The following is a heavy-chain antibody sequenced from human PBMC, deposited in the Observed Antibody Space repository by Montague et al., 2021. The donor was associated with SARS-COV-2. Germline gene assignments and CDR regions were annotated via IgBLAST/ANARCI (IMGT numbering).Heavy chain of an antibody. CDR1: GFTFSSYA. D-gene: IGHD5-18*01. V-gene: IGHV3-30-3*01. J-gene: IGHJ3*02. CDR3: AREDPIQAFDI. Sequence: SLRLSCAASGFTFSSYAMHWVRQAPGKGLEWVAVISYDGSNKYYADSVKGRFTISRDNSKNTLYLQMNSPRAEDTAVYYCAREDPIQAFDIWGQGTMVTVSS. CDR2: ISYDGSNK.